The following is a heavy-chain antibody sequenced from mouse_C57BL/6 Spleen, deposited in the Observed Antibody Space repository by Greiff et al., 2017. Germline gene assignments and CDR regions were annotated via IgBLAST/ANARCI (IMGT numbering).Heavy chain of an antibody. CDR2: ISNGGGST. CDR1: GFTFSDYY. D-gene: IGHD1-1*01. J-gene: IGHJ1*03. V-gene: IGHV5-12*01. CDR3: ARLPITTVVAHWYFDV. Sequence: EVKLMESGGGLVQPGGSLKLSCAASGFTFSDYYMYWVRQTPEQRLEWVAYISNGGGSTYYPDTVKGRFTISRDNAKNTLYLQMSRLKSEDTAMYYCARLPITTVVAHWYFDVWGTGTTVTVSS.